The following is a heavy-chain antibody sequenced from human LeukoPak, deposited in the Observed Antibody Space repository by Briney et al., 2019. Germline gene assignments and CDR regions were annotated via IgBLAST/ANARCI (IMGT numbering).Heavy chain of an antibody. CDR2: IYSGGTT. V-gene: IGHV3-53*01. Sequence: GGSLRLSCAASGFTVSSNFMSWVRQAPGKGLEWVSIIYSGGTTYYADSVKGRFTISRDNFKNTLYLQMNSLRAEDTAVYYCARDGYYYDSQGTFDYWGQGTLVTVSS. D-gene: IGHD3-22*01. CDR1: GFTVSSNF. CDR3: ARDGYYYDSQGTFDY. J-gene: IGHJ4*02.